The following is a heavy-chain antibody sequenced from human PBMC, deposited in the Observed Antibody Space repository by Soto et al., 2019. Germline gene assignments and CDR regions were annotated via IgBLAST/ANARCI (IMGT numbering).Heavy chain of an antibody. D-gene: IGHD2-2*01. CDR2: IIPISETT. J-gene: IGHJ6*01. V-gene: IGHV1-69*01. CDR3: ARSQGSSTSLEIYYDYSWGMDV. CDR1: GGTFSSYA. Sequence: QVQLVQSGAEVKKPGSSVKVSCKASGGTFSSYAISWVRQAPGQGLEWMGGIIPISETTNYAQKFQGRVTITADESKSTAYMELSSLRSEDTAVYYCARSQGSSTSLEIYYDYSWGMDVWWQWTTVTVAS.